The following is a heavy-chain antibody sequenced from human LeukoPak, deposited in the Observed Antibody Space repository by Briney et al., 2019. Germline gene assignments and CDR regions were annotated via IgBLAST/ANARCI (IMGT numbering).Heavy chain of an antibody. CDR1: GYSFSTHG. CDR2: IMPIFGAT. V-gene: IGHV1-69*05. CDR3: ARVATVGSLDN. Sequence: SVKVSCKASGYSFSTHGIRRVRQAPGQGLEWMGGIMPIFGATNYAQKFQGRLTITTDRSTSTAYMELNNLSSEDTALYYCARVATVGSLDNWGQGTLVTVSS. J-gene: IGHJ4*02. D-gene: IGHD4-23*01.